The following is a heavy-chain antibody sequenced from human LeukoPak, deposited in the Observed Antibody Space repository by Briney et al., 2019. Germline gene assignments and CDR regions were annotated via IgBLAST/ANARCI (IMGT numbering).Heavy chain of an antibody. Sequence: GGSLRLSCAASGFTFSAYAMHWVRQAPGKGLECVSAIISNGGGTHYADSVKGRFSISRDNSKNTLYLQMGSLRAEDMAVYYCARVKMGATVSDYYYYYMDVWGKGTTVTVSS. CDR1: GFTFSAYA. CDR2: IISNGGGT. D-gene: IGHD1-26*01. V-gene: IGHV3-64*02. CDR3: ARVKMGATVSDYYYYYMDV. J-gene: IGHJ6*03.